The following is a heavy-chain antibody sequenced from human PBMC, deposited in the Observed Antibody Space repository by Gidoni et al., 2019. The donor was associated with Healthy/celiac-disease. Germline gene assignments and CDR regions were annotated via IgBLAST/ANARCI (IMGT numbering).Heavy chain of an antibody. CDR3: ARDSVEMATISAFDI. CDR2: IWYDGRNK. V-gene: IGHV3-33*01. Sequence: QVQLGESGGGVVQPGRSLSLSCAASGFTFSRYGMHWVSQAPGKGLEWVAVIWYDGRNKSYADSVKGRFTISSDNSKNTLYLQMNSLRAEDTAVYYCARDSVEMATISAFDIWGQGTMVTVSS. CDR1: GFTFSRYG. J-gene: IGHJ3*02. D-gene: IGHD5-12*01.